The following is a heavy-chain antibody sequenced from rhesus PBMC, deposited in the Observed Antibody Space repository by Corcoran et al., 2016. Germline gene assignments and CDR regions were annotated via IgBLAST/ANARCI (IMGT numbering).Heavy chain of an antibody. CDR3: AKGPWGITDAFDF. V-gene: IGHV4-147*01. J-gene: IGHJ3*01. CDR1: GGSISSYW. CDR2: IYGGSGST. D-gene: IGHD3-34*01. Sequence: QVQLQESGPGVVKPSETLSPTCAFSGGSISSYWLGWTRQPPGKGLEWSGQIYGGSGSTSYNPSLKSRVTISSDTSKNQFSLKLSSVTAADTAVYYCAKGPWGITDAFDFWGQGLRVTVSS.